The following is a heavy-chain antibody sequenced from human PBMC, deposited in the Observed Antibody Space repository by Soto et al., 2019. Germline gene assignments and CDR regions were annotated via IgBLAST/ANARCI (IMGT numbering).Heavy chain of an antibody. V-gene: IGHV3-7*01. J-gene: IGHJ4*02. CDR2: IKQDGSEK. CDR3: GYNTGLNGN. Sequence: GGSLRLSCAASGFTFSDYWMSWVRQAPGKGLEWVANIKQDGSEKYYVDSVKGRFTISRDNAKNSLYLQMNSLRAEDTAVYYCGYNTGLNGNWGQGALVTVSS. CDR1: GFTFSDYW. D-gene: IGHD3-3*01.